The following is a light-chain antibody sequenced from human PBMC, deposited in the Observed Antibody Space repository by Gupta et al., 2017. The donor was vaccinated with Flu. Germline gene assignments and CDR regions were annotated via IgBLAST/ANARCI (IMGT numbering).Light chain of an antibody. J-gene: IGKJ1*01. V-gene: IGKV3-15*01. CDR2: GAS. CDR3: QQYDNWRT. CDR1: QSVSTN. Sequence: PGERATLSCRASQSVSTNLAWYQQKPGQPPRLLIDGASARATDTPARFSASGSGTEFTLTISSLQSEDLAVYYCQQYDNWRTFGQGTKVEIK.